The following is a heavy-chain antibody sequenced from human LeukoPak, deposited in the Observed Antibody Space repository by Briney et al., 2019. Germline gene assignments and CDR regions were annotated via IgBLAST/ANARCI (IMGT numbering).Heavy chain of an antibody. CDR3: AIEGSSDEAFDP. Sequence: GASVKVSCKASGYTFTSYDINWVRQATGQGLEWMGWMNPNSGNTGYAQKFQGRVTMTRNTSISTAYMELSSLRSEDTAVYYCAIEGSSDEAFDPWGQGTLVTVSS. CDR1: GYTFTSYD. V-gene: IGHV1-8*01. J-gene: IGHJ5*02. CDR2: MNPNSGNT.